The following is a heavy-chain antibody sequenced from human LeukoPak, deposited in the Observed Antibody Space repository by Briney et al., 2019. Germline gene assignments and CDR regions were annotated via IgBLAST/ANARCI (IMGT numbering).Heavy chain of an antibody. D-gene: IGHD5-18*01. CDR2: INPNSGGT. CDR1: GYTFTAYY. V-gene: IGHV1-2*02. Sequence: ASVKVSCKASGYTFTAYYMHWVRQAPGQGLEWMGWINPNSGGTNYAQKFQGRVTMTRDTSISTAYMELSRLRSDDTAVYYCARGVQLWFLGVGLQLNDPWGQGTLVTVSS. CDR3: ARGVQLWFLGVGLQLNDP. J-gene: IGHJ5*02.